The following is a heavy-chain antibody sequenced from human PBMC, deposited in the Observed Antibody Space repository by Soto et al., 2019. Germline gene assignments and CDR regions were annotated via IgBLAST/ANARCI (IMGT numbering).Heavy chain of an antibody. Sequence: PSETLSLTCTVSGGSISSYYWSWIRQPPGKGLEWIGYIYYSGSTNYNPSLKSRVTISVDTSKNQFSLKLSSVTAADTAVYYCARDRGYYYSMDVWGQGTTVTVSS. D-gene: IGHD1-26*01. J-gene: IGHJ6*02. CDR1: GGSISSYY. CDR3: ARDRGYYYSMDV. CDR2: IYYSGST. V-gene: IGHV4-59*01.